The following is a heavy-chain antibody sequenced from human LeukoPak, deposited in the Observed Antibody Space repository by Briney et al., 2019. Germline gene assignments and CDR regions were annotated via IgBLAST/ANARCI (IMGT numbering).Heavy chain of an antibody. V-gene: IGHV4-61*08. CDR3: VTNSIGYCSGGNCYQVSDY. D-gene: IGHD2-15*01. CDR2: IHYSGST. Sequence: SETLSLTCAVSGGSISSGGYSWSWIRQPPGKRLEWIGYIHYSGSTNYNPSLKSRVTISGDMSKSQFSLKLSSVTAADTAVYYCVTNSIGYCSGGNCYQVSDYWGQGTLVTVSS. J-gene: IGHJ4*02. CDR1: GGSISSGGYS.